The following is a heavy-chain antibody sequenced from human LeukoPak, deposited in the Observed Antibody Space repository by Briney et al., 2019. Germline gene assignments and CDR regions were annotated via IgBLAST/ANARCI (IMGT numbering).Heavy chain of an antibody. CDR1: GGSISSSSYY. CDR3: ARTVTGYYYYMDV. Sequence: PSETLSLTCTVSGGSISSSSYYWGWIRQPPGKGLEWIGSIYYSGSTYYNPSLKSRVTISVDTSKNQFSLKLSSVTAADTAVYYCARTVTGYYYYMDVRGKGTTVTVSS. V-gene: IGHV4-39*01. CDR2: IYYSGST. J-gene: IGHJ6*03. D-gene: IGHD4-11*01.